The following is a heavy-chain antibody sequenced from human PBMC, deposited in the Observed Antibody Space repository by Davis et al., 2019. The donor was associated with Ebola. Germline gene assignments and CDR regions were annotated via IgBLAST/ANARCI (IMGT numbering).Heavy chain of an antibody. Sequence: PGGSLRLSCAASGFTFSSYAMHWVRQAPGKGLEWVSSISSSSSYIYYADSVKGRFTISRDNAKNSLYLQMNSLRAEDTAVYYCARGDVVVPATPDFDPWGQGTLVTVSS. CDR2: ISSSSSYI. V-gene: IGHV3-21*01. CDR1: GFTFSSYA. J-gene: IGHJ5*02. CDR3: ARGDVVVPATPDFDP. D-gene: IGHD2-2*01.